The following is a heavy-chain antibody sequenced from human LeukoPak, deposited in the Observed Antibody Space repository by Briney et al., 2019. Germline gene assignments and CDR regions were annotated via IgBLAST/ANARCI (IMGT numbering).Heavy chain of an antibody. V-gene: IGHV5-51*01. J-gene: IGHJ3*01. D-gene: IGHD3-22*01. CDR2: IYLGDSDT. CDR3: ARRCHYDSSGYCNDGFDL. Sequence: GESLEISCKGSGYSFTTYWIGWVRQMPGKGLEWMGIIYLGDSDTRYSPSFQGQVTISADKSISTAYLQWSSLKASDTAMYYCARRCHYDSSGYCNDGFDLWGQGTMVTVSS. CDR1: GYSFTTYW.